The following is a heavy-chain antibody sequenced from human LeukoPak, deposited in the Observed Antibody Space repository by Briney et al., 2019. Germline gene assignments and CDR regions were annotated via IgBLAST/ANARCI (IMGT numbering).Heavy chain of an antibody. J-gene: IGHJ4*02. CDR1: GGSFSGYY. CDR2: INHSGFT. D-gene: IGHD3-3*01. Sequence: PSETLSLTCAVFGGSFSGYYWSWIRQPPGKGLEWIGEINHSGFTNYNLSLKSRVTLSIDTSKNQFSLKLNSVTAADTAVYYCARGDFWSGYPPDYWGQGTMVTVSS. CDR3: ARGDFWSGYPPDY. V-gene: IGHV4-34*01.